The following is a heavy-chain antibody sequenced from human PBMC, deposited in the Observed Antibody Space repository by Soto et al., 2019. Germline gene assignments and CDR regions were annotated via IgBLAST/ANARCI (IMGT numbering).Heavy chain of an antibody. J-gene: IGHJ5*02. CDR3: ARDELELRPSWFDP. CDR2: IIPILGIA. CDR1: GGTFSSYT. D-gene: IGHD1-7*01. Sequence: ASVKVSCKASGGTFSSYTISWVRQAPGQGLEWMGRIIPILGIANYAQKFQGRVTITADKSTSTAYMELSSLRSEDTAVYYCARDELELRPSWFDPWGQGTLVTVSS. V-gene: IGHV1-69*04.